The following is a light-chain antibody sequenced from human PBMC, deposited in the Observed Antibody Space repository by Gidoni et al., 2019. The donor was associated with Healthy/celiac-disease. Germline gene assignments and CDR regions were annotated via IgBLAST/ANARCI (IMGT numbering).Light chain of an antibody. CDR2: DAS. CDR3: QQYDNLPLT. CDR1: QDISNY. V-gene: IGKV1-33*01. J-gene: IGKJ4*01. Sequence: DIQMTQSPSSLSASVGDRVTITCQASQDISNYLNWYQQKPGKAPKLLIYDASNLETGVPSRLSGSGSVKDFTFTISSMQHEDIAKYYCQQYDNLPLTFGGGTKVEIK.